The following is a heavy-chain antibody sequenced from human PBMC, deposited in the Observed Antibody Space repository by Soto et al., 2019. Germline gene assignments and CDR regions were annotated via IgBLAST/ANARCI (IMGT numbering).Heavy chain of an antibody. J-gene: IGHJ4*02. D-gene: IGHD2-15*01. CDR1: GGTFSSYA. V-gene: IGHV1-69*14. CDR2: IIPIFGSA. Sequence: QVQLVQSGAEVKKPGSSVKVSCKASGGTFSSYAISWVRQAPGQGLEWMGGIIPIFGSANYAQKFQGRVTITADKSASTDYMELSSLRSEDTAVYYCARESRYCSGGSCYFLPGIDYWGQGTLVTVSS. CDR3: ARESRYCSGGSCYFLPGIDY.